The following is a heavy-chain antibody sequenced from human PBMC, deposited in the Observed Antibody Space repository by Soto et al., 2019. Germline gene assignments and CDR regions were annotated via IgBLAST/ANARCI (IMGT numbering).Heavy chain of an antibody. Sequence: QVQLVESGGGVVQPGGSLRLSCAASGFRFSSYGMHWVRQAPGEGLEWVGFIRYDGSNSYYADSLKGRLSISRDNSKNTLYLQMSSLTAENTAVYYCATDGTAAMADNWGQGTLVTVSS. J-gene: IGHJ4*02. D-gene: IGHD5-18*01. CDR3: ATDGTAAMADN. V-gene: IGHV3-30*02. CDR1: GFRFSSYG. CDR2: IRYDGSNS.